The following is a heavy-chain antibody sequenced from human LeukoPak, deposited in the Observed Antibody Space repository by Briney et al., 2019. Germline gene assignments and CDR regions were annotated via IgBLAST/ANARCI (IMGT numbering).Heavy chain of an antibody. CDR1: GFTFSDYY. V-gene: IGHV3-11*01. CDR2: ISSSGSTI. D-gene: IGHD3-10*01. Sequence: TGGSLRLSCAASGFTFSDYYMSWIRQAPGKGLEWVSYISSSGSTICYADSVKGRFTISRDNAENSLYLQMNSLRAEDTAVYYCARVTYYYGSGYYFDYWGQGTLVTVSS. CDR3: ARVTYYYGSGYYFDY. J-gene: IGHJ4*02.